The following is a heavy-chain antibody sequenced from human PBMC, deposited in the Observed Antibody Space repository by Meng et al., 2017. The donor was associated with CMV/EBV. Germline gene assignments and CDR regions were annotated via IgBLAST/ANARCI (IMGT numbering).Heavy chain of an antibody. D-gene: IGHD3-16*01. CDR3: ATGGSTTDHREIDWFDP. CDR2: FDPEDGET. Sequence: QVQRVQAGAEVKKPGASVKVSCKVSGYTLTELSMHWVRQAPGKGLEWMGGFDPEDGETIYAQKFQGRVTMTEDTSTDTAYMELSSLRSEDTAVYYCATGGSTTDHREIDWFDPWGQGTLVTVSS. CDR1: GYTLTELS. V-gene: IGHV1-24*01. J-gene: IGHJ5*02.